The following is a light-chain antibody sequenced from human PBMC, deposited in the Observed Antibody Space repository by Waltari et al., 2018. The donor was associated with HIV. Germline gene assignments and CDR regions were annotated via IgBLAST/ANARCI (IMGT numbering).Light chain of an antibody. CDR1: SSDVGSYNL. CDR2: EGS. V-gene: IGLV2-23*01. J-gene: IGLJ2*01. Sequence: QSALTQPASVSGSPGQSITISCTGPSSDVGSYNLVSWYQQHPGKAPKLMIYEGSKRPSGVSNRFSGSKSGNTASLTISGLQAEDEADYYCCSYAGSSTLEVFGGGTKLTVL. CDR3: CSYAGSSTLEV.